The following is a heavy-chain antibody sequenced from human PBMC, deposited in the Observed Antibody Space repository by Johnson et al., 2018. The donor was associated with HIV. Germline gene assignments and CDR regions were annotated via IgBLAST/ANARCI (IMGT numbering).Heavy chain of an antibody. Sequence: QVQLVESGGGVVQPGRSLRLSCAASGFTFSSYAMHWVRQAPGKGLEWVAVISYDGSNKYYADSVKGRFTISRDNSKNTLYLQMNSLRAEDTALYYCAKVKSWGLDAVDIWGQGTMVTVSS. D-gene: IGHD7-27*01. CDR3: AKVKSWGLDAVDI. V-gene: IGHV3-30-3*01. CDR2: ISYDGSNK. J-gene: IGHJ3*02. CDR1: GFTFSSYA.